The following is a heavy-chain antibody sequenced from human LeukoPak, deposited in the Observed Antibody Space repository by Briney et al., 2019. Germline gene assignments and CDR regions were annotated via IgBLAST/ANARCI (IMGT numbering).Heavy chain of an antibody. CDR1: GFTFDDYT. CDR2: ISWDGGST. J-gene: IGHJ4*02. D-gene: IGHD6-13*01. CDR3: AKDLAAAGTFGVALYYFDY. Sequence: PGGSLRLSCAASGFTFDDYTMHWVRQAPGKGLEWVSLISWDGGSTYYADSVKGRFTISRDNSKNSLYLQMNSLRTEDTALYYWAKDLAAAGTFGVALYYFDYWGQGTLVTVSS. V-gene: IGHV3-43*01.